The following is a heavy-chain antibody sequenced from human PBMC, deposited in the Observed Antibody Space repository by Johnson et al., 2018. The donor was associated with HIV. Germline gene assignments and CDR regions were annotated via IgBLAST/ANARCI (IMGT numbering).Heavy chain of an antibody. CDR1: GFTFSSYA. J-gene: IGHJ3*02. CDR2: ISYDGSNK. D-gene: IGHD2-2*01. V-gene: IGHV3-30*14. CDR3: ARDPRYCSSTSCYVGSVSDAFDI. Sequence: QVQLVESGGGVVQPGRSLRLSCAASGFTFSSYAMHWVRQATGKGLEWVAVISYDGSNKYYADSVKGRFTISRDNSKNTLYLQMNSLRAEDTAVYYCARDPRYCSSTSCYVGSVSDAFDIWGQGTMVTVSS.